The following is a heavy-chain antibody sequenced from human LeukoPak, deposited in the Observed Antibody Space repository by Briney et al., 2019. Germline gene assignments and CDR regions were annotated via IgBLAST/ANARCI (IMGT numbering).Heavy chain of an antibody. CDR2: MYTNRGNT. CDR3: ARVPGYYDSSGYYYYGIDV. D-gene: IGHD3-22*01. V-gene: IGHV1-8*01. CDR1: GYTFTSYY. J-gene: IGHJ6*02. Sequence: EASVKLSCKASGYTFTSYYISWVRQATGQGLEWIGWMYTNRGNTGYAQKFQGRDTMTRNTSISTAYMKLSSLRSEDTAVYYCARVPGYYDSSGYYYYGIDVWGQGTTVTVSS.